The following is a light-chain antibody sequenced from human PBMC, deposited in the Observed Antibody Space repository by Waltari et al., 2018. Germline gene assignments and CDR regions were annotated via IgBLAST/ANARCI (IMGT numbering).Light chain of an antibody. J-gene: IGKJ4*01. Sequence: DIQMTQSPSTLSASVGDRVTITCRASQSIATWLAWYQQKPGKAPKVLISKASTLESGVPSRFSGSRSGTEFTLTISSLQPDDFAVYYCQQYGSSPPVTFGGGTKVEIK. CDR3: QQYGSSPPVT. CDR1: QSIATW. CDR2: KAS. V-gene: IGKV1-5*03.